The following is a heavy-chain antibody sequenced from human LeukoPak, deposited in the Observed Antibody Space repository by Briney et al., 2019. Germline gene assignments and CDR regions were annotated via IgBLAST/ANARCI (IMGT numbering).Heavy chain of an antibody. Sequence: PGGSLRLSCAASGFTFRSKAMSWVRQAPGKGLEWVSDIYSGGSTYYADSVKGRFTISRHNSKNTLYLQMNSLRAEDTAVYYCARGGLVVPYDYWGQGTLVTVSS. CDR2: IYSGGST. V-gene: IGHV3-53*04. CDR3: ARGGLVVPYDY. D-gene: IGHD3-22*01. CDR1: GFTFRSKA. J-gene: IGHJ4*02.